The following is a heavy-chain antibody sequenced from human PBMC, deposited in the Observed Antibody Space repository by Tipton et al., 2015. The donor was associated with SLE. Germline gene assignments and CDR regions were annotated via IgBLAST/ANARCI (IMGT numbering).Heavy chain of an antibody. D-gene: IGHD3-22*01. CDR1: GFTVSSNY. J-gene: IGHJ4*02. CDR3: ASMRGSNSSGYYYKGYFDY. CDR2: IYSGGRT. V-gene: IGHV3-53*05. Sequence: SLRLSCAASGFTVSSNYMSWVRQAPGKGLEWVSVIYSGGRTYHADSVKGRFTISRDNSKNMVYLQMNSLRPEDTAVYFCASMRGSNSSGYYYKGYFDYWGQGTPVTVSS.